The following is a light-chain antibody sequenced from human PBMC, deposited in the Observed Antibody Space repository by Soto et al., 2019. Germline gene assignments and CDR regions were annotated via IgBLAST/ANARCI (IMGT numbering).Light chain of an antibody. CDR1: QDISSW. Sequence: DILMTQSPSSVSASVGDRVTITCRASQDISSWLAWYQLKSGKAPKLLIYAASSLQSGVPSRFSGSGSGTDFTLIISSLQPEDFATYYCQQASSFPPTFGQGTKLEIK. CDR2: AAS. V-gene: IGKV1D-12*01. CDR3: QQASSFPPT. J-gene: IGKJ2*01.